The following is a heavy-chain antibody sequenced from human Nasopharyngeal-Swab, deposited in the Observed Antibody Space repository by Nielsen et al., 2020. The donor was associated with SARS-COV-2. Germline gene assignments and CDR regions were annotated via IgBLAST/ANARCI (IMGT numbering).Heavy chain of an antibody. J-gene: IGHJ4*02. CDR1: GYSFTSYW. V-gene: IGHV5-51*01. CDR2: IYPGDSDT. Sequence: GESLKISCKGSGYSFTSYWIGWVRQMPGKGLEWMGIIYPGDSDTRYSPSFQGQVTISADKSISTAYLQWSSLKASDTAMYYCASLGYCSGGSCRDFDYWGQGTLVTVSS. CDR3: ASLGYCSGGSCRDFDY. D-gene: IGHD2-15*01.